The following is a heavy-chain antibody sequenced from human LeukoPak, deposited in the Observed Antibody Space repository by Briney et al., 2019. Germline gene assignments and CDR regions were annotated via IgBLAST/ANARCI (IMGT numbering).Heavy chain of an antibody. CDR3: ARDYGSGWFDY. V-gene: IGHV3-74*01. CDR1: GFTFSSYW. D-gene: IGHD6-19*01. Sequence: GGSLRLSCAASGFTFSSYWMHWVRQAPGKGLVRVSRINTDGSSTSYADSVKGRFTISRDNAKNTLYLQMNSLRAEDTAVYYCARDYGSGWFDYWGQGTLVTVSS. CDR2: INTDGSST. J-gene: IGHJ4*02.